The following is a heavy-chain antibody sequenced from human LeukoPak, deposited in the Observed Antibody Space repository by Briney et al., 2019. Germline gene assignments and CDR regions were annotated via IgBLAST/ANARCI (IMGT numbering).Heavy chain of an antibody. CDR2: IYYSGST. Sequence: SETLSLTCTVSGGSISSYYWSWIRQPPGKGLEWIGYIYYSGSTNYNPSLKSRVTISVDTSRNQFSLKLSSVTAADTAVYYCARGIAYYDFWSGYYPKRFDYWGQGTLVTVSS. CDR1: GGSISSYY. J-gene: IGHJ4*02. CDR3: ARGIAYYDFWSGYYPKRFDY. V-gene: IGHV4-59*01. D-gene: IGHD3-3*01.